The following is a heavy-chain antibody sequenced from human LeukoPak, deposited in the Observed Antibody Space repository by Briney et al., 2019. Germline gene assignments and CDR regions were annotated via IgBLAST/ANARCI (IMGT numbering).Heavy chain of an antibody. D-gene: IGHD6-19*01. Sequence: GGSLRLSCAASGFTFSSYGMHWVRQAPGKGLEWVAFIRYDGSNKYYADSVKGRFTISRDNSKNTPYLQMNSLRAEDTAVYYCAKDTHSSGCDDRVFDYWGQGTLVTVSS. CDR2: IRYDGSNK. CDR1: GFTFSSYG. J-gene: IGHJ4*02. CDR3: AKDTHSSGCDDRVFDY. V-gene: IGHV3-30*02.